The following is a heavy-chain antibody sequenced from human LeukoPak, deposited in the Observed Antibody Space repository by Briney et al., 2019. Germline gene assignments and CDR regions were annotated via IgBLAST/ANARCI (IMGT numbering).Heavy chain of an antibody. CDR3: AKALDYGDPSFDY. D-gene: IGHD4-17*01. Sequence: PGGSLRLSCAASGFTFSSYEMNWVRQAPGKGLEWVSYISSSGSTIYYADSVKGRFTISRDNAKNSLYLQMNSLRAEDTAVYYCAKALDYGDPSFDYWGQGTLVTVSS. V-gene: IGHV3-48*03. CDR2: ISSSGSTI. J-gene: IGHJ4*02. CDR1: GFTFSSYE.